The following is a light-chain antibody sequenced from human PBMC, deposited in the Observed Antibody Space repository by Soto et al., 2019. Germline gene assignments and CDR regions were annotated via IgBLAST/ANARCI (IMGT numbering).Light chain of an antibody. CDR1: STDPATYDL. CDR3: CSYAGSSTYV. J-gene: IGLJ1*01. Sequence: QSALTQPASVSGSPGQSITISCTGTSTDPATYDLVSWYQQHPGKAPQLIIYEVAKRPSGVSARFSGSKSGNTASLTISGLHAEDEADYYCCSYAGSSTYVFGSGTKLTVL. CDR2: EVA. V-gene: IGLV2-23*02.